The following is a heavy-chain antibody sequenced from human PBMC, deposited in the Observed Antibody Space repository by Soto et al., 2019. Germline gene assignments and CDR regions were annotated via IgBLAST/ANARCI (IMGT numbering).Heavy chain of an antibody. V-gene: IGHV3-66*01. CDR3: AREAIIVIAAPEYYFDY. J-gene: IGHJ4*02. Sequence: EAQLVESGGDLVQRGGSLRLSCAASGFDVSNTDMSWVRQAPGKGLEWVSVIYSGGYTNYADSVKGRFIVSRDSPKNTLYLQMDSLRAEDTAVYYCAREAIIVIAAPEYYFDYWGQGTLVTVSS. CDR2: IYSGGYT. D-gene: IGHD3-22*01. CDR1: GFDVSNTD.